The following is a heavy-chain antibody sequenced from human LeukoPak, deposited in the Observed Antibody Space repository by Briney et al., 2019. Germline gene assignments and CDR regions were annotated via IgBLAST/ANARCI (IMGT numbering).Heavy chain of an antibody. J-gene: IGHJ4*02. CDR2: IKQDGSDK. V-gene: IGHV3-7*04. D-gene: IGHD2-2*01. Sequence: GGSLRLSCAASGFTFSSHWMTWVRQAPGRGLEWVANIKQDGSDKYYVDSVKGRFTVSRDNAVNSLYLQMDSLRAEDTAVYYCVRTRLVAAYFDSWGLGTLVTVSS. CDR3: VRTRLVAAYFDS. CDR1: GFTFSSHW.